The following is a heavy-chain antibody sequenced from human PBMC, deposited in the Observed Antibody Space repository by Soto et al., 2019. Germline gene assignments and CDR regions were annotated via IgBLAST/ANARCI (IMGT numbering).Heavy chain of an antibody. Sequence: QVQLVQSGAEVKKPGASVKVACKTSGYTFTNYYMNWVRQAPGQGLEWMGWINPSSGGASYAQKFQGLITLTRDTSSSTAYLELHSLRANDTAVFYCARRSVSSFFDYWGLGTLVTVSS. V-gene: IGHV1-2*04. CDR3: ARRSVSSFFDY. CDR1: GYTFTNYY. J-gene: IGHJ4*02. CDR2: INPSSGGA.